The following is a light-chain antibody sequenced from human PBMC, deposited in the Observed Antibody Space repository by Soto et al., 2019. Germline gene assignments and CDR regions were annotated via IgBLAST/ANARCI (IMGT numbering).Light chain of an antibody. CDR2: DAS. CDR1: QSISGW. CDR3: QQYNSYSWT. V-gene: IGKV1-5*01. Sequence: DIQMTQSPYTLSASVGDRVTITCRASQSISGWLAWYQQKPGKAPKLLIYDASSLESGVPSRFSGSGSGTEFTLTISSLQPDDFATYYCQQYNSYSWTFGQGTKVDI. J-gene: IGKJ1*01.